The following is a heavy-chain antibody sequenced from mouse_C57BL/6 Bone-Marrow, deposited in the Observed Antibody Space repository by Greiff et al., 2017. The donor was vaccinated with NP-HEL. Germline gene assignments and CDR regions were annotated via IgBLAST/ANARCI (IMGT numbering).Heavy chain of an antibody. Sequence: VQLKQSGPVLVKPGASVKMSCKVSGYSFTDDYMNWVKQSYGKSLVWLGVIIPYNGGNNYNQKFKGKATLTVDKSSSTAYMEFNSLTSEDSAVYYCARHTDWAMDYWGQGTTVTVSS. D-gene: IGHD2-13*01. CDR3: ARHTDWAMDY. J-gene: IGHJ4*01. CDR1: GYSFTDDY. V-gene: IGHV1-19*01. CDR2: IIPYNGGN.